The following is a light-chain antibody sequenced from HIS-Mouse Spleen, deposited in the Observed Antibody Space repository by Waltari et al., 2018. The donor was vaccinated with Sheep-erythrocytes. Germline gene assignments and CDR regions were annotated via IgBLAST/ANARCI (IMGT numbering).Light chain of an antibody. Sequence: QSALTQPRSVSGSPGQSVTISCTGTSSDVGGYNYVSWYQQHPGTAPKLMLYDVSKRPSGVPDRFSGSKSGNTASLTISGLQAEDEADYYCCSYAGSYNHVFATGTKVTVL. V-gene: IGLV2-11*01. CDR2: DVS. CDR3: CSYAGSYNHV. J-gene: IGLJ1*01. CDR1: SSDVGGYNY.